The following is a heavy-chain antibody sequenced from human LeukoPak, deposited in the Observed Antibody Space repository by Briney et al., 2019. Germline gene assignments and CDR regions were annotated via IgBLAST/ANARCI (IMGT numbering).Heavy chain of an antibody. CDR2: INSDGSST. D-gene: IGHD3-9*01. J-gene: IGHJ3*02. CDR3: ARGDGYFDWLLLGAFDI. Sequence: GGSLRLSCAASGFTFSSYWMHWVRQAPGKGLVWVSRINSDGSSTSYADSVKGRFTISRDNAKNTLYLQMNSLRAEDTAVYYCARGDGYFDWLLLGAFDIWGQGTMVTVSS. V-gene: IGHV3-74*01. CDR1: GFTFSSYW.